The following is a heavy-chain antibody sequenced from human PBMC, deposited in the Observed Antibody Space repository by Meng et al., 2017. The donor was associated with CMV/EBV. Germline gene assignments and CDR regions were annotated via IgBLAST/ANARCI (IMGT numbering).Heavy chain of an antibody. CDR2: INPNSGGT. J-gene: IGHJ4*02. Sequence: VLLVESGSGVEETGSWVKVSCNASGYTFTGYDMHWVRQDPGQGLEWMGWINPNSGGTNYAQKFQGRVTMTRDTSISTAYMELSRLRSDDTAVYYCARDDGSLDYWGQGTLVTVSS. V-gene: IGHV1-2*02. CDR3: ARDDGSLDY. CDR1: GYTFTGYD. D-gene: IGHD2-15*01.